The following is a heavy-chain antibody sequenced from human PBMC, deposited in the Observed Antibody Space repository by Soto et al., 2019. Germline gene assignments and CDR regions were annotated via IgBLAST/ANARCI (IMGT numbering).Heavy chain of an antibody. V-gene: IGHV3-33*01. CDR3: ARGNYDNSGYYDDAFDI. J-gene: IGHJ3*02. CDR1: GFIFSSYG. CDR2: IWYDGSNK. D-gene: IGHD3-22*01. Sequence: QVQLVESGGGVVQPGRSLRLSCVASGFIFSSYGMHWVRQAPGKGLEWVAVIWYDGSNKYYADSVKGRFTISRDNSKNRLYLQMNSLRAEDTAVYYCARGNYDNSGYYDDAFDIWGQGTMVTVSS.